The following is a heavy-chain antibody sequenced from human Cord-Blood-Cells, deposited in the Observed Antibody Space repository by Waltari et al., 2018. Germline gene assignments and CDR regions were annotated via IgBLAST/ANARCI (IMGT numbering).Heavy chain of an antibody. V-gene: IGHV3-74*01. D-gene: IGHD6-6*01. J-gene: IGHJ4*02. CDR1: DFTFSSYW. Sequence: EVQLVESGGGLVQPGGSLRLSCAASDFTFSSYWMPCVRQAPGKGLEWISRINSDGSRTSYADSVKGRFTISRDNSKNTLYLQMNSLRAEDTAVYYCARGYSSSSPYFDYWGQGTLVTVSS. CDR2: INSDGSRT. CDR3: ARGYSSSSPYFDY.